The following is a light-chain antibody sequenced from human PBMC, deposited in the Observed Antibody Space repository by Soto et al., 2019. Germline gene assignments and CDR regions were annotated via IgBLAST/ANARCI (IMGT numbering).Light chain of an antibody. J-gene: IGLJ3*02. Sequence: QSALTQPRSVSGSPGQSVTISCTGTSSDVGGYNYVSWYQQHPGKAPKLMIYDVNKRPSGVPDRFSASKSGNTASLTISGLQADDEADYYCCSYAGSYNWVFGGGTKLTVL. CDR1: SSDVGGYNY. CDR2: DVN. CDR3: CSYAGSYNWV. V-gene: IGLV2-11*01.